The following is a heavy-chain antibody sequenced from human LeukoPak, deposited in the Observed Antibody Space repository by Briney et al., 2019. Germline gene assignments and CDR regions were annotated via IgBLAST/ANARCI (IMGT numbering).Heavy chain of an antibody. CDR3: ARDQGYDGRGNYYPYHFDC. CDR2: INSDGSQA. D-gene: IGHD3-22*01. J-gene: IGHJ4*02. CDR1: KFTFSSYW. V-gene: IGHV3-74*01. Sequence: HAGGSLRLSCAASKFTFSSYWMHWVRHAPGKGLVWVSRINSDGSQASYADSVKGRFTISRDNAKNSLYLQMSSLTAEDTALYYCARDQGYDGRGNYYPYHFDCWGQGTLVTVSS.